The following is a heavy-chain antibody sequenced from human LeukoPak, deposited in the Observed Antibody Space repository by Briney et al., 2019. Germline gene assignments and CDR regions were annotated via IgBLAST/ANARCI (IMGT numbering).Heavy chain of an antibody. Sequence: PSETLSLTCTVSGGSVSSDSYYWSWFRQPPGKGLEWIGYVYYTGTTNYDPSLKSRVTISVDTSKNQFSLKLSSVTAADTAVYYCARGEYCSSTSCLYAFDIWGQGTMVTVSS. D-gene: IGHD2-2*01. J-gene: IGHJ3*02. CDR1: GGSVSSDSYY. CDR2: VYYTGTT. CDR3: ARGEYCSSTSCLYAFDI. V-gene: IGHV4-61*01.